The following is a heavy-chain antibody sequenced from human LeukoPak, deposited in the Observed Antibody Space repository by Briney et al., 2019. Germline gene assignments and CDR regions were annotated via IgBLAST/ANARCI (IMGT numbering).Heavy chain of an antibody. V-gene: IGHV4-39*07. CDR3: ARDYQGGYGDKTVDY. CDR1: GVSISSSNSY. J-gene: IGHJ4*02. CDR2: IYYSGNT. D-gene: IGHD5-18*01. Sequence: PSETLSLTCTVSGVSISSSNSYWGWIRQPPGKGLEWIGSIYYSGNTYYNASLKSRVTISVDTSKNQFSLKLSSVTAADTAVYYCARDYQGGYGDKTVDYWGQGTLVTVSS.